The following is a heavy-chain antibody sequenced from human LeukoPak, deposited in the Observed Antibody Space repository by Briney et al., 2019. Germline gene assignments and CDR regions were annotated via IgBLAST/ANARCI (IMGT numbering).Heavy chain of an antibody. CDR2: INPSGGST. Sequence: PRASVKVSCKASGYTFTSYYMHWVRQAPGQGLEWMGIINPSGGSTSYAQKFQGRVTMTRDTSTSTVYMELSSLRSEDTAVYYCARENGGYYYDSSGYDYWGQGTLVTVSS. D-gene: IGHD3-22*01. CDR3: ARENGGYYYDSSGYDY. CDR1: GYTFTSYY. V-gene: IGHV1-46*01. J-gene: IGHJ4*02.